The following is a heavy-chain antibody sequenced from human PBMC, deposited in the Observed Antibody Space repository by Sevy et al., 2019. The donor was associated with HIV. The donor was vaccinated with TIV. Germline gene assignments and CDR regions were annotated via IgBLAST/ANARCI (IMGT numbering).Heavy chain of an antibody. D-gene: IGHD3-22*01. CDR3: AKDQDSSGYYYSWALDY. V-gene: IGHV3-30*18. J-gene: IGHJ4*02. CDR1: GFTLSSYD. CDR2: ISYDGSNK. Sequence: GGSLRLSCAASGFTLSSYDMHWVRQAPGKGLEWVAVISYDGSNKYYADSVKGRFTISRDNSKNTLYLQMNSLRAEDTAVYYCAKDQDSSGYYYSWALDYWGQGTLVTVSS.